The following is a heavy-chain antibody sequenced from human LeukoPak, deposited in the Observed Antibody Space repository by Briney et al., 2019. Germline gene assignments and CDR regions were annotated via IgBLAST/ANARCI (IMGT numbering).Heavy chain of an antibody. CDR1: EYTFTDYY. J-gene: IGHJ5*02. D-gene: IGHD2/OR15-2a*01. CDR2: INPNSGGT. V-gene: IGHV1-2*02. Sequence: ASVKVSCKTSEYTFTDYYIHWVRQAPGQGLEWMGWINPNSGGTNYAQKFQGRVTMTRDTSISTAYMELSRLRSDDTAVYYCARFYEWAFDPWGQGTLVTVSS. CDR3: ARFYEWAFDP.